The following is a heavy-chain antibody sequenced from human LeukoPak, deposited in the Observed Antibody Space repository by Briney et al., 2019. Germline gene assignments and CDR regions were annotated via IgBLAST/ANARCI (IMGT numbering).Heavy chain of an antibody. Sequence: SETLSLTCTVSGGSISSYYWSWIRQPPGKGLEWIGYIYYSGSTNYSPSLKSRVTISLDTSKNQFSLKLSSVTAADTAVYYCARGVNSGYFDYCGQGTLVTVSS. CDR2: IYYSGST. V-gene: IGHV4-59*01. CDR1: GGSISSYY. CDR3: ARGVNSGYFDY. J-gene: IGHJ4*02. D-gene: IGHD1-26*01.